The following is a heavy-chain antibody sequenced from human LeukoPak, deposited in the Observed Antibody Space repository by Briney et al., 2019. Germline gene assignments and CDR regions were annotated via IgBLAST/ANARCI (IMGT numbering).Heavy chain of an antibody. CDR2: ISGSGDNT. D-gene: IGHD6-6*01. CDR1: GFTFSSYA. CDR3: AKWKYSNSGIDDY. J-gene: IGHJ4*02. V-gene: IGHV3-23*01. Sequence: PGGSLRLSCASSGFTFSSYAMSWVRQVPGKGRDWVSVISGSGDNTYYADSVKGRFTISRDNSKNMLYLQMNSLRAEDTAVYYCAKWKYSNSGIDDYWGQGTLVTVSS.